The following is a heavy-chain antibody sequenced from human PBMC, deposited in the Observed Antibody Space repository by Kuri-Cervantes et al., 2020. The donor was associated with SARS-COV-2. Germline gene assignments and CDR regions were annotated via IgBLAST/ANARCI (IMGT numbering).Heavy chain of an antibody. CDR1: GGSIGGSHY. CDR2: IHYSGST. V-gene: IGHV4-39*01. Sequence: GSLRLSCTVSGGSIGGSHYWGWIRQPPGKGPEWIGCIHYSGSTDYNPSFKSRVTISVDTSKNQFSLKLSSVTAADTAVYYCASGYDFWTDYWGQGTLVTVSS. D-gene: IGHD3-3*01. J-gene: IGHJ4*02. CDR3: ASGYDFWTDY.